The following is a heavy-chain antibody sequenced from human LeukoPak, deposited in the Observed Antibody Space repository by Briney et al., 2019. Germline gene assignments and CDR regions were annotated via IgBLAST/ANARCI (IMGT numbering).Heavy chain of an antibody. J-gene: IGHJ6*03. D-gene: IGHD4-17*01. Sequence: ASVKVSCKASGYTFNSYAMNWVRQAPGQGIEWMGWINPNSGGTNYAQKFQGRVTMTRDTSISTAYMELSRLRSDDTAVYYCASSNDYGDYNYYYYYYMDVWGKGTTVTISS. CDR2: INPNSGGT. V-gene: IGHV1-2*02. CDR1: GYTFNSYA. CDR3: ASSNDYGDYNYYYYYYMDV.